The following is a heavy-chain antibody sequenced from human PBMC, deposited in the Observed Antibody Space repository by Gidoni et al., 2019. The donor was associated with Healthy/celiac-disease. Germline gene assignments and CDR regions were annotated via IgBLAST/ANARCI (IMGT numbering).Heavy chain of an antibody. J-gene: IGHJ3*02. CDR2: IKQDGSEK. CDR1: GFTFSSYW. V-gene: IGHV3-7*01. Sequence: EVQLVESGGGLVQPGGSLRLSCAASGFTFSSYWMSWVRQAPGKGLEWVANIKQDGSEKYYVDSVKGRFTISRDNAKNSLYLQMNSLRAEDTAVYYCARESDYYDSSGYWDAFDIWGQGTMVTVSS. D-gene: IGHD3-22*01. CDR3: ARESDYYDSSGYWDAFDI.